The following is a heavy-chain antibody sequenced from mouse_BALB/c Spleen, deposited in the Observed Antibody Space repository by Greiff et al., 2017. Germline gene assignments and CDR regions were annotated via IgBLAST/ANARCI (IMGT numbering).Heavy chain of an antibody. J-gene: IGHJ3*01. CDR1: GFTFRSFG. D-gene: IGHD1-1*01. CDR3: AIYGSSLSFAY. CDR2: ISSGSSTI. Sequence: EVQVVESGGGLVQPGGSRKLSCAASGFTFRSFGMHWVRQAPEKGLEWVAYISSGSSTIYYADTVKGRFTISRDNPKNTLFLQMTSLRSEDTAMYYCAIYGSSLSFAYWGQGTLVTVSA. V-gene: IGHV5-17*02.